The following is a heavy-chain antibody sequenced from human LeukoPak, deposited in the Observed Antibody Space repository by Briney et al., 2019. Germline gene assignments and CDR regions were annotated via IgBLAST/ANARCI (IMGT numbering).Heavy chain of an antibody. D-gene: IGHD6-19*01. V-gene: IGHV4-34*01. CDR3: ASQKWLDDYYYMDV. CDR1: GFTFSSYE. Sequence: PGGSLRLSCAASGFTFSSYEMNWIRQPPGKGLEWIGEINHSGSTNYNPSLKSRVTISVDTSKNQFSLKLSSVTAADTAVYYCASQKWLDDYYYMDVWGKGTTVTISS. J-gene: IGHJ6*03. CDR2: INHSGST.